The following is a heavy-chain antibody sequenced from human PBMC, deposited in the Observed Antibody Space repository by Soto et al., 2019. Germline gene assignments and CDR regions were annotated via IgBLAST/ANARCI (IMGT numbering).Heavy chain of an antibody. CDR3: ARGQDRSKGGDN. CDR2: LTHDGNI. V-gene: IGHV4-34*01. Sequence: QVQLQQWGAGPLKPSETLSLTCAVFGGSFSGYYWTWIRQPPGKGLEWIGELTHDGNINYNPSLKSRVTISVDTSKNQFSLRLSFVTAADTAVYFCARGQDRSKGGDNWAQETLVTVSS. CDR1: GGSFSGYY. D-gene: IGHD3-22*01. J-gene: IGHJ4*02.